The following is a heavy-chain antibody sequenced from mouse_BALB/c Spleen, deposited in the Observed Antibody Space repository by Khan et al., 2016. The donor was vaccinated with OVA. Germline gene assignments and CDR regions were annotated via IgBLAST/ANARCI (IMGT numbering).Heavy chain of an antibody. CDR1: GYTFTDFT. Sequence: QVQLQQSGAELVRPGVSVKISCKGSGYTFTDFTMHWVKQSHAMSLEWIGVISTYYGDADYNQKFKGKATMTVDKSSNTAYMDLARLTSEDSAIFTSERGGGGDRFLYWGQGTLVTVSA. CDR2: ISTYYGDA. CDR3: ERGGGGDRFLY. J-gene: IGHJ3*01. V-gene: IGHV1S137*01.